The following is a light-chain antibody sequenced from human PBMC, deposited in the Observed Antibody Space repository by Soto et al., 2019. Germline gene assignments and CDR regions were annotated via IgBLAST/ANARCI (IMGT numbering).Light chain of an antibody. Sequence: EIVLRQSPATLSVSPGERVTLSCRASQSVDINLAWYQQKPGQAPRLLIYGASTRATDMPGRFSGRGSGTEFTLTINSLQSEDFAIYYCQQYNNWPLTFGGGTKVDIK. J-gene: IGKJ4*01. CDR3: QQYNNWPLT. CDR2: GAS. V-gene: IGKV3-15*01. CDR1: QSVDIN.